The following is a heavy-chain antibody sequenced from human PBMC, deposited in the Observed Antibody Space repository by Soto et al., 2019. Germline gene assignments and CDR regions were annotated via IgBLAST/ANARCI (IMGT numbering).Heavy chain of an antibody. Sequence: SVKVSCTASGGTFSSYAISWVRQAPGQGLEWMGGIIPIFGTANYAQKFQGRVTITADESTSTAYMELSSLRSEDTAVYYCGRGAVAGTFVAAFDIWGQGTMVTVSS. V-gene: IGHV1-69*13. J-gene: IGHJ3*02. CDR2: IIPIFGTA. CDR1: GGTFSSYA. D-gene: IGHD6-19*01. CDR3: GRGAVAGTFVAAFDI.